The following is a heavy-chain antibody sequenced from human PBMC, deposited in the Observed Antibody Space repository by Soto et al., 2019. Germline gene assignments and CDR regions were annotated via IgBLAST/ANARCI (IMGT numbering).Heavy chain of an antibody. CDR2: INHSGST. CDR3: VRENYFYGMDV. Sequence: SETLSLTCAVFGGSFSGYYWSWIRQPPGKGLEWIGEINHSGSTNYNPSLKSRVTISVDTSKNQFSLKLSSVTAADTAMYYCVRENYFYGMDVWGQGTAVTVSS. V-gene: IGHV4-34*01. CDR1: GGSFSGYY. J-gene: IGHJ6*02.